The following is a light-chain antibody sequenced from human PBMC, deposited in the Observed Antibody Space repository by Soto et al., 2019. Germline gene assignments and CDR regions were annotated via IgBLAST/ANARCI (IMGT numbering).Light chain of an antibody. V-gene: IGLV2-14*01. CDR2: EVS. Sequence: QSVLTQPPSVSGSPGHSITISCTGTSSDVGVYNYVSWYQQHPGNAPKLMIYEVSNRPSGVSNRFSGSKSGNTASLTISGLQGEDEADYYCSSYTSSSTYVFGTGTKVTVL. J-gene: IGLJ1*01. CDR3: SSYTSSSTYV. CDR1: SSDVGVYNY.